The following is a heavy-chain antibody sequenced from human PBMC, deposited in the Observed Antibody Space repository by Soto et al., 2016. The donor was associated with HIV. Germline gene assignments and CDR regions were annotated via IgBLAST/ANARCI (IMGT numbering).Heavy chain of an antibody. Sequence: QVQLVQSGAEVKKPGASVKVSCKASGYTFTGYYMHWVRQAPGQGLEWMGWINPNSGGTNYAQKFQGRVTMTRDTSISTAYMEPSRLRSDDTAVYYCARDYNWNDYYYGMDVWGQGTTVTVSS. CDR2: INPNSGGT. V-gene: IGHV1-2*02. J-gene: IGHJ6*02. CDR3: ARDYNWNDYYYGMDV. CDR1: GYTFTGYY. D-gene: IGHD1-1*01.